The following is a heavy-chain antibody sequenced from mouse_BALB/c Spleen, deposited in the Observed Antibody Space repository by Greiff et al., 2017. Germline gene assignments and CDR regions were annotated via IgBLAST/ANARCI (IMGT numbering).Heavy chain of an antibody. Sequence: DVQLQESGPGLVKPSQTVSLTCTVTGISITTGNYRWSWIRQFPGNKLEWIGYIYYSGTITYNPSLTSRTTITRDTSKNQFFLEMNSLTAEDTATYYCARDRGYYVADYWGQGTTLTVSS. CDR3: ARDRGYYVADY. CDR2: IYYSGTI. V-gene: IGHV3-5*02. CDR1: GISITTGNYR. J-gene: IGHJ2*01. D-gene: IGHD2-3*01.